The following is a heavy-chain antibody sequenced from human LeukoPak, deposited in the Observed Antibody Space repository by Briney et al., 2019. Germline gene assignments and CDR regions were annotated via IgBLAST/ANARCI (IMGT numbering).Heavy chain of an antibody. CDR2: ISSSSSTI. CDR3: ARDRLLEDRDYHNYYYMDV. CDR1: GFTFSSYS. J-gene: IGHJ6*03. V-gene: IGHV3-48*01. Sequence: GGSLRLSCAASGFTFSSYSMNWVRQAPGKGLEWVSYISSSSSTIYYADSVKGRFTISRDNAKNSLYLQMNSLRAEDTAVYSCARDRLLEDRDYHNYYYMDVWGKGTTVTVSS. D-gene: IGHD1-1*01.